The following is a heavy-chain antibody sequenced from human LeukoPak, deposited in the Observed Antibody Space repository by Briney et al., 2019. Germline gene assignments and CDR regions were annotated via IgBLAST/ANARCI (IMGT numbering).Heavy chain of an antibody. CDR2: INHSGST. CDR3: ARVVRVHSRYFDL. V-gene: IGHV4-34*01. Sequence: KPSETLSLTCAVYGGSFSGYYWSWIRQPPGKGLEWIGEINHSGSTNYNPSLKSRVTISVDTSKNQFSLKLSSVTAADTAVYYCARVVRVHSRYFDLWGRGTLVTVSS. J-gene: IGHJ2*01. CDR1: GGSFSGYY. D-gene: IGHD4-17*01.